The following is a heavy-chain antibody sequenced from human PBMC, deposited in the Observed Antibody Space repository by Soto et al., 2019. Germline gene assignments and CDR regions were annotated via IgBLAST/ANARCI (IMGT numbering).Heavy chain of an antibody. V-gene: IGHV2-5*02. Sequence: SGPTLVNPTQTLTLTCTFSGFSLSTSGVGVGWIRQPPGKALEWLALIYWDDDKRYSPSLKSRLTITKDTSKNQVVLTMTNMDPVDTATYYCAHTELLWFGELLRGGYFDYWGQGTLVTVSS. CDR3: AHTELLWFGELLRGGYFDY. D-gene: IGHD3-10*01. J-gene: IGHJ4*02. CDR1: GFSLSTSGVG. CDR2: IYWDDDK.